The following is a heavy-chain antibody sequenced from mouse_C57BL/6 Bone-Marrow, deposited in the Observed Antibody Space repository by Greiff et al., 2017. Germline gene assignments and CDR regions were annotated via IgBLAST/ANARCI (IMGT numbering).Heavy chain of an antibody. V-gene: IGHV1-82*01. CDR2: IYPGDGDT. J-gene: IGHJ2*01. CDR3: AIYPCGSSFDY. Sequence: QVQLQQSGPELVKPGASVKISFKASGYAFSSSWMNWVKQRPGKGLEWIGRIYPGDGDTNYNGKFKGKATLTADKSSSTAYMQLSSLTSEDSAVYFCAIYPCGSSFDYWGQGTTLTVSS. D-gene: IGHD1-1*01. CDR1: GYAFSSSW.